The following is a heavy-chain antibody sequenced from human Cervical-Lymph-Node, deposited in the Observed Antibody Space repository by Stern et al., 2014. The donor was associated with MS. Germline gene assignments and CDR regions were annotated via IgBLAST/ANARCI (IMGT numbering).Heavy chain of an antibody. V-gene: IGHV4-59*01. CDR3: ARVDDCSGGTCFSTSWFDP. D-gene: IGHD2-15*01. J-gene: IGHJ5*02. Sequence: QVQLQESGPGLVKPSETLSLTCNVSGGSFTNSYCTWIRQPPGQGLERIGNIYKDWSTKYNSSLTRRVPISLHPATNQFTIWLTSVTAADTAVYYCARVDDCSGGTCFSTSWFDPWGQGTLVTVSS. CDR2: IYKDWST. CDR1: GGSFTNSY.